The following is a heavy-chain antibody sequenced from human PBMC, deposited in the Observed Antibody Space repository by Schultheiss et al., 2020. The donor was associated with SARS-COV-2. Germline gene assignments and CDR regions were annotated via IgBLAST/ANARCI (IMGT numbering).Heavy chain of an antibody. Sequence: GESLKISCKASGYTFTSYGISWVRQAPGQGLEWMGWISAYNGNTNYAQKLQGRVTMTTDTSTSTAYMELRSLRSDDTAVYYCARDQNYNWNYVHFDYWGQGTLVTVSS. CDR3: ARDQNYNWNYVHFDY. J-gene: IGHJ4*02. V-gene: IGHV1-18*01. D-gene: IGHD1-7*01. CDR2: ISAYNGNT. CDR1: GYTFTSYG.